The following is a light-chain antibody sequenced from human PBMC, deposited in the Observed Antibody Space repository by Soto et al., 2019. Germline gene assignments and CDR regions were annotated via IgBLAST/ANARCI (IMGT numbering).Light chain of an antibody. CDR3: AAWDDILNAWV. CDR1: SSNIGSNT. Sequence: QAVVTQPPSASGTPGQRVTISCSGGSSNIGSNTVNWYQQLPGTAPKLLIHSDNQGPSGVPDRFSGSKSGTSASLAISGLQSEDEADYYCAAWDDILNAWVFGGGTKLTVL. J-gene: IGLJ3*02. V-gene: IGLV1-44*01. CDR2: SDN.